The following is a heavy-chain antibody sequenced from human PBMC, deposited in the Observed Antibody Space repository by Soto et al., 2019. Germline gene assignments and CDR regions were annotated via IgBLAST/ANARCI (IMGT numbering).Heavy chain of an antibody. CDR3: ARDAKNWDNYYYGMDV. CDR2: IWYDGSNK. Sequence: GGSLRLSCAASGFTFSSYGMHWVRQAPGKGLEWVAVIWYDGSNKYYADSVKGRFTISRDNSKNTLYLQMNSLRAEDTAVYYCARDAKNWDNYYYGMDVWGQGTLVTVSS. J-gene: IGHJ6*02. V-gene: IGHV3-33*01. CDR1: GFTFSSYG. D-gene: IGHD7-27*01.